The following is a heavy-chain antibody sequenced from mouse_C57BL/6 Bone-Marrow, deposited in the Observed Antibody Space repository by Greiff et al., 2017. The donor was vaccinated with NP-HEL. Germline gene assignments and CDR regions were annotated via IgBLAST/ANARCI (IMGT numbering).Heavy chain of an antibody. CDR3: AREGNYAMDY. V-gene: IGHV5-4*01. Sequence: VQLKESGGGLVKPRGSLKLSCAASGFTFSSYAMSWVRQTPEKRLEWVATISDGGSYTYYPDNVKGRFTISRDNAKNNLYLQMSHLKSEDTAMYYCAREGNYAMDYWGQGTSVTVSS. CDR1: GFTFSSYA. CDR2: ISDGGSYT. J-gene: IGHJ4*01.